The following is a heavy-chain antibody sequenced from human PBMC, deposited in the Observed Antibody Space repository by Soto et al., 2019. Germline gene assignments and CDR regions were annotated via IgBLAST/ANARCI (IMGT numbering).Heavy chain of an antibody. Sequence: GGSLRLSCAASGFTVSSNYMSWVRQAPGKGLEWVSVIYSGGSTYYADSVKGRFTISRDNSKNTLYLQMNSLRAEDTAVYYCAGAHQWLVPAWGYYYGMDVWGQGTTVTVSS. J-gene: IGHJ6*02. D-gene: IGHD6-19*01. V-gene: IGHV3-66*01. CDR3: AGAHQWLVPAWGYYYGMDV. CDR1: GFTVSSNY. CDR2: IYSGGST.